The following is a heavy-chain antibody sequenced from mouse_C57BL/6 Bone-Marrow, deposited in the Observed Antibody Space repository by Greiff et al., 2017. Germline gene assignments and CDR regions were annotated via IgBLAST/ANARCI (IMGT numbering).Heavy chain of an antibody. CDR1: GYSFTGYY. CDR2: INPSTGGT. D-gene: IGHD1-1*01. CDR3: ARRPFYYYGSSHWYFDV. J-gene: IGHJ1*03. V-gene: IGHV1-42*01. Sequence: EVKLQQSGPELVKPGASVKISCKASGYSFTGYYMNWVKQSPEKSLEWIGEINPSTGGTTYNQKFKAKATLTVDKSSSTAYMQLKSLTSEDSAVYYCARRPFYYYGSSHWYFDVWGTGTTVTVSS.